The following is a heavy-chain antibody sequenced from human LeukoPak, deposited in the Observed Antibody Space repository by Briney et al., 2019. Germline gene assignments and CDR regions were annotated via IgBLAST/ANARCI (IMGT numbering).Heavy chain of an antibody. Sequence: PGGSLRLSCAASGFTFDDYGMSWVRQAPGKGLEWVSGINWNGGSTGYADSVKGRFTISRDNAKNSLHLQMNSLRAEDTAVYYCATDRENSDWQKRFDSWGQGTLVTVSS. D-gene: IGHD2-21*02. CDR3: ATDRENSDWQKRFDS. J-gene: IGHJ4*02. V-gene: IGHV3-20*04. CDR2: INWNGGST. CDR1: GFTFDDYG.